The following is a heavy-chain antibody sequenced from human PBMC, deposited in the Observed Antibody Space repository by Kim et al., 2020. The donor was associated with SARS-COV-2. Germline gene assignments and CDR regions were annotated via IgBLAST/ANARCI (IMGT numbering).Heavy chain of an antibody. V-gene: IGHV4-34*01. J-gene: IGHJ4*01. D-gene: IGHD3-3*01. CDR3: ARGRGIFGVRRYPGNNYF. Sequence: SETLSLTCAAYGGSFSGYYWSWIRQPPGKGLEWIGEINHSGITNYNPSLKSRVTISVDTSKNQFSLKLSSVTAADTAVYYCARGRGIFGVRRYPGNNYF. CDR1: GGSFSGYY. CDR2: INHSGIT.